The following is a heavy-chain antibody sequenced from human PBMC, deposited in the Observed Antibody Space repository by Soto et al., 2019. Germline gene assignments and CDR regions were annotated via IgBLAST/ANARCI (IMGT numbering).Heavy chain of an antibody. J-gene: IGHJ5*02. CDR2: INAGNGNT. D-gene: IGHD6-13*01. Sequence: ASVKVSCKASGYTFTSYAMHWVRQAPGQRLEWMGWINAGNGNTKYSQKFQGRVTITRDTSASTAYMELRSLRSEDTAVYYCARDLGIAAAGTEDLGWFDPWGQGTLVTVSS. CDR3: ARDLGIAAAGTEDLGWFDP. V-gene: IGHV1-3*01. CDR1: GYTFTSYA.